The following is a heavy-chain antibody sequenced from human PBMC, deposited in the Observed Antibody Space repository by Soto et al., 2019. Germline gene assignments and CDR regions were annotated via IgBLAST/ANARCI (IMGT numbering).Heavy chain of an antibody. CDR1: GFTFGIYA. D-gene: IGHD5-12*01. Sequence: VQLLESGGGLVQPGGSLRLPCAASGFTFGIYAMSWVRQAPGKGLEWVSTISGGGSSTYYADSVKGRFTISRDNSKNTLYLQMNSLRAEDTAIYYCAKSPRGYDWSVDFGGRGTRVTVSS. CDR2: ISGGGSST. J-gene: IGHJ2*01. V-gene: IGHV3-23*01. CDR3: AKSPRGYDWSVDF.